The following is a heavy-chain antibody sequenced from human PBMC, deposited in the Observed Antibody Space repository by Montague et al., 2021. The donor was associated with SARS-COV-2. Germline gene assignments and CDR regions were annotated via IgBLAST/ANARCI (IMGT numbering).Heavy chain of an antibody. CDR1: GGSISSSSYY. J-gene: IGHJ5*02. CDR2: IYYSGST. V-gene: IGHV4-39*01. CDR3: ARHTMTRITIFGVVYHDTCFDP. Sequence: SETLSLTCTVSGGSISSSSYYWGWIRQPPGKGLEWIGSIYYSGSTYYNPSLKSRVTISVDTSKNQFSLKLSSVTAADTAVYYCARHTMTRITIFGVVYHDTCFDPWGQGTLVTVSS. D-gene: IGHD3-3*01.